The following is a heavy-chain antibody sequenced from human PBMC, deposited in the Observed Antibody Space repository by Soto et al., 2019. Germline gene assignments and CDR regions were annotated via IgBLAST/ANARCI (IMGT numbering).Heavy chain of an antibody. CDR3: ARDLTTRSTGWFDP. Sequence: HMLESGGGLLQPGGSLRLSCAASGFTFASYSMSWVRQAPGMGLDWVSSVTSDGSTYYADSVKGRFTISRDNSKNTLYLQMNSLRVEDTAVYYCARDLTTRSTGWFDPRGQGTLVTVSS. V-gene: IGHV3-23*01. D-gene: IGHD1-1*01. J-gene: IGHJ5*02. CDR2: VTSDGST. CDR1: GFTFASYS.